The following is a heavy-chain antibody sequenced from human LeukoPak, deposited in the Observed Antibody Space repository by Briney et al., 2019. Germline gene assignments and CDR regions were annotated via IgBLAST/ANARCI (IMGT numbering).Heavy chain of an antibody. CDR2: INPSGGST. Sequence: ASVKVSCKASGYTFTSYGISWVRQAPGQGLEWMGIINPSGGSTSYAQKFQGRVTMTRDTSTSTVYMEPSSLRSEDTAVYYCARECLRYFDWDPYGMDVWGQGTTVTVSS. D-gene: IGHD3-9*01. J-gene: IGHJ6*02. V-gene: IGHV1-46*01. CDR3: ARECLRYFDWDPYGMDV. CDR1: GYTFTSYG.